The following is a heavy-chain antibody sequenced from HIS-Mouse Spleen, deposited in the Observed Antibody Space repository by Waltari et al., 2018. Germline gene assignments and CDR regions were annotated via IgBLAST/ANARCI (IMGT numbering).Heavy chain of an antibody. CDR1: GGSISSYY. J-gene: IGHJ3*02. Sequence: VQLEEAGKGTGKPGEKGEGRGTGGGGSISSYYWSWIRQPAGKGLEWIGRIYTSGSPHHNPSRKSRVPLADPPSAAQFSPRVPSVTAATAAVSSSSLSFPLFFSSSSSSAPPPPSFDICGQGTVVTVSS. CDR2: IYTSGSP. V-gene: IGHV4-4*07. CDR3: SLSFPLFFSSSSSSAPPPPSFDI. D-gene: IGHD2-15*01.